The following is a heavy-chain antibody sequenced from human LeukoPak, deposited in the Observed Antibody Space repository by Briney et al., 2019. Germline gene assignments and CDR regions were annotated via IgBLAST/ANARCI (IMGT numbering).Heavy chain of an antibody. J-gene: IGHJ4*02. CDR1: GFTLSDYY. D-gene: IGHD3-10*01. V-gene: IGHV3-11*04. CDR3: AREGNPYYYGSASYYLDY. Sequence: GGSLRLSCAASGFTLSDYYMSWVRQAPGKGLEWVSCISSSGSTIYYADSVKGRFTISRDNAKNSLYLQMNSLRAEDTAVYYCAREGNPYYYGSASYYLDYWGQGTLVTVSS. CDR2: ISSSGSTI.